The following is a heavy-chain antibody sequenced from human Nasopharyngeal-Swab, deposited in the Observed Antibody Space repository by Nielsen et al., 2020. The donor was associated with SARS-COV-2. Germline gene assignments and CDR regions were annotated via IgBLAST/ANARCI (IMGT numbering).Heavy chain of an antibody. V-gene: IGHV3-23*01. CDR1: GFTFSSYA. Sequence: GGSLRLSCAASGFTFSSYAMSWVRQAPGQGLEWVSAISGSGGSTYYADSVKGRFTISRDNSKNTLYLQMNSLRAEDTAVYYCANTAVTSPSLYYYMDVWGKGTTVTVSS. J-gene: IGHJ6*03. CDR3: ANTAVTSPSLYYYMDV. CDR2: ISGSGGST. D-gene: IGHD4-17*01.